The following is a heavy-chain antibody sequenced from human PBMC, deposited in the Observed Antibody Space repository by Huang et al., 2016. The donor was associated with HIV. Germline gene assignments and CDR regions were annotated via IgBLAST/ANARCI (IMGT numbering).Heavy chain of an antibody. D-gene: IGHD2-2*01. Sequence: QVRLDQWGAGLLKPSETLTLSCAVYGDSLSGFFWCWIRQSPGRGLEWIGEITQSGRTNYNPPLKSRVTIAIDTSKKQFSIKLKSVTADDTSTYYCARGRGTSWSFFDTWGQGSFVTVSS. V-gene: IGHV4-34*01. CDR2: ITQSGRT. J-gene: IGHJ5*02. CDR3: ARGRGTSWSFFDT. CDR1: GDSLSGFF.